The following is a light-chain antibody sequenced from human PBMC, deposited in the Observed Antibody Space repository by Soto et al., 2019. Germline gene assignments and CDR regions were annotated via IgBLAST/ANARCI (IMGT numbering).Light chain of an antibody. CDR2: DND. Sequence: QSALTQPASVSGSAGQSITIFCSGTMRDVGAYNLVSWYQQHPGTAPKLLLYDNDKRPSGIPDRFFGSKSGTSATLGIAGLQTADEADYYCGTWESYLSVGVFGGGTKLTVL. J-gene: IGLJ2*01. CDR1: MRDVGAYNL. CDR3: GTWESYLSVGV. V-gene: IGLV1-51*01.